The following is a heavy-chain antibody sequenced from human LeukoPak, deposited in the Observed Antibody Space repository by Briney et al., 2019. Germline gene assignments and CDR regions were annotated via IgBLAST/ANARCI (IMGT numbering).Heavy chain of an antibody. CDR1: GGSISSYY. J-gene: IGHJ6*03. CDR2: IYTSGST. Sequence: ASETLSLTCTVSGGSISSYYWSWIRQPAGKGLEWIGRIYTSGSTNYNPSLKSRVTMSVDTSKNQFSLKLSSVTAADTAVYYCARGDTAMVMDYYYYMDVWGKGTTVTVSS. V-gene: IGHV4-4*07. CDR3: ARGDTAMVMDYYYYMDV. D-gene: IGHD5-18*01.